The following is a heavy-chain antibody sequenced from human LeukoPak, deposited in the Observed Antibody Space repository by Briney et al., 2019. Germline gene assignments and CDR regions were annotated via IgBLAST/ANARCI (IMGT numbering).Heavy chain of an antibody. CDR1: GFTFRPYW. D-gene: IGHD3-22*01. V-gene: IGHV3-74*01. CDR2: INSDGSST. J-gene: IGHJ4*02. Sequence: PGGSLRLSCAASGFTFRPYWMHWVRQAPGKGLVWVSRINSDGSSTNYADSVKGRFTISRDNAKNTLYLQMNSLGAEDTAVYYCVRDMGYYDKVWGQGTLVTVSS. CDR3: VRDMGYYDKV.